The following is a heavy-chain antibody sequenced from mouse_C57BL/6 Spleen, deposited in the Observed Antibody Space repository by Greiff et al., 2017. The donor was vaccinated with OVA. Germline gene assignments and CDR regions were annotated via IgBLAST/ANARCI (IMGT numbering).Heavy chain of an antibody. Sequence: VQLQESGPGLVQPSQSLSITCTVSGFSLTSYGVHWVRQSPGKGLEWLGVIWRGGSTDYNAAFMSRLSITKDNSKSQVFFKMNSLQADDTAIYYCAKTDSSFYAMDYWGQGTSGTVSS. CDR1: GFSLTSYG. CDR3: AKTDSSFYAMDY. V-gene: IGHV2-5*01. J-gene: IGHJ4*01. D-gene: IGHD3-2*02. CDR2: IWRGGST.